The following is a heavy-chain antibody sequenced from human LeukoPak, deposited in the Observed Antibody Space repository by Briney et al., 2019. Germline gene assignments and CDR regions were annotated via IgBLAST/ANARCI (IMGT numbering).Heavy chain of an antibody. CDR1: GGSFSGYY. D-gene: IGHD3-10*01. J-gene: IGHJ4*02. CDR2: INHSGST. V-gene: IGHV4-34*01. Sequence: SETLSLTCAVYGGSFSGYYWSWIRQPPGKGLEWSGQINHSGSTNYNPSLKSRVTISIDTSKKQFSLRLSSVTAADTAVYYCARGRLYITMGRGVTNAPYFDYWGQGTLVTVSS. CDR3: ARGRLYITMGRGVTNAPYFDY.